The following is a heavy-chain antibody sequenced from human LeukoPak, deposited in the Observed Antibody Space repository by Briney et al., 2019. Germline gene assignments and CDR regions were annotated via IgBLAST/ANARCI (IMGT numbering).Heavy chain of an antibody. V-gene: IGHV1-2*02. CDR1: EYTFTGYY. D-gene: IGHD2-2*01. CDR2: INPNTGGT. J-gene: IGHJ4*02. CDR3: ARDVGEYCSSTNCYASNY. Sequence: ASVKVSCKASEYTFTGYYMHWVRQAPGQGLEWMGWINPNTGGTNYAQKFQARVTMTRDTSITTAYMELSRLRSDDTAVYYCARDVGEYCSSTNCYASNYWGQGTLVTVSS.